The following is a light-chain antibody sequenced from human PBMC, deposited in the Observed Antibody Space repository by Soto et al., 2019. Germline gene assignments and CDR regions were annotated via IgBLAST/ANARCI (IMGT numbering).Light chain of an antibody. J-gene: IGKJ1*01. V-gene: IGKV3-15*01. Sequence: EIVMTQSPATLSVFPGERATLSCRASQSVNNNLAWYQQKPGQAPRLLIRGVSTRATGIPARFSGSGSGTEFTLTISSLQSEDFAVYYCQQYNNWRTFGQGTKVDIK. CDR1: QSVNNN. CDR3: QQYNNWRT. CDR2: GVS.